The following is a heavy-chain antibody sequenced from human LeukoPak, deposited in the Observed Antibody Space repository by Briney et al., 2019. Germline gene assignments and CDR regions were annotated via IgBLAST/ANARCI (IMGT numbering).Heavy chain of an antibody. CDR2: ISGSGGST. J-gene: IGHJ4*02. CDR3: ARDRVGYDFWSGYYSSVPRHAYYFDY. CDR1: GFTFSSYA. V-gene: IGHV3-23*01. Sequence: PGGSLRLPCAASGFTFSSYAMSWVRQAPGKGLEWVSAISGSGGSTYYADSVKGRFTISRDNSKNTLYLQMNSLRAEDTAVYYCARDRVGYDFWSGYYSSVPRHAYYFDYWGQGTLVTVSS. D-gene: IGHD3-3*01.